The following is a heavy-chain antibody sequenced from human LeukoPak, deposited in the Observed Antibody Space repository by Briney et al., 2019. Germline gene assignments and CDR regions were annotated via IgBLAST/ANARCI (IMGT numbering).Heavy chain of an antibody. D-gene: IGHD2-8*01. J-gene: IGHJ5*02. V-gene: IGHV4-39*07. CDR1: GGSISSSTYY. CDR3: ARGPIIVLMVYARNWFDP. Sequence: PSETLSLTCTVSGGSISSSTYYWGWIRQPPGKGLEWTGEINHSGSTNYNPSLKSRFTISVDTSKNQFSLKLSSVTAADTAVYYCARGPIIVLMVYARNWFDPWGQGTLVTVSS. CDR2: INHSGST.